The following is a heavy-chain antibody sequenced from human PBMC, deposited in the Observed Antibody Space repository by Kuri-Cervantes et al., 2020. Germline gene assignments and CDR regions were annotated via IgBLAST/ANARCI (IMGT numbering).Heavy chain of an antibody. CDR1: GFTFSSYA. D-gene: IGHD2-15*01. V-gene: IGHV3-30-3*01. CDR2: ISYDGSNK. CDR3: ARDARYCSGGSCYSEWEAFDI. J-gene: IGHJ3*02. Sequence: GGSLRLSCAASGFTFSSYAMHWVRQAPGKGLEWVAVISYDGSNKYYADSVKGRFTISRDNSKNTLYLQMNSLRAEDTAMYYCARDARYCSGGSCYSEWEAFDIWGQGTMVTVSS.